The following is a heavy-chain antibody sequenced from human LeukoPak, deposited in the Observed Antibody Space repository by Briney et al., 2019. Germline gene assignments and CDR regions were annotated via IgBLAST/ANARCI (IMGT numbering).Heavy chain of an antibody. D-gene: IGHD2-2*01. CDR3: AHGAMYQLDY. Sequence: GGSLRLSCAASESIVSSNYMAWVRQAPGKGLEWVSGIIGGAGSTYYADSVKGRFTISGDNSKNTLFLQMNSLRAEDTAVYYCAHGAMYQLDYWGQGTLVTVSS. CDR1: ESIVSSNY. CDR2: IIGGAGST. J-gene: IGHJ4*02. V-gene: IGHV3-23*01.